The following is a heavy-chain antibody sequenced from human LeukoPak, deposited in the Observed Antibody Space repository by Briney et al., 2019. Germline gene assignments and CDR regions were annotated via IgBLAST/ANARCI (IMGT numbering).Heavy chain of an antibody. CDR1: GFTFSSYG. Sequence: GGSLRLSCAASGFTFSSYGMHWVRQAPGKGLEWVAFIRYDGSNKYYADSVKGRFTFSRDNSKNTLYLQMNSLRAEDTAVYYCAKAGGFLGSVTPPYYYYYMDVWGKGTTVTVSS. V-gene: IGHV3-30*02. D-gene: IGHD4-17*01. J-gene: IGHJ6*03. CDR2: IRYDGSNK. CDR3: AKAGGFLGSVTPPYYYYYMDV.